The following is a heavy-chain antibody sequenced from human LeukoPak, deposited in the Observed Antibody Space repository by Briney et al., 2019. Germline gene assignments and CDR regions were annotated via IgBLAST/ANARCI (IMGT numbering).Heavy chain of an antibody. Sequence: GEALEISFKGPGYSFIHYWIGWGRQMPGKGQEWMGIIFPGDSDIKYSPSFQGQVTISADNPISPAYLQWSSLKASDTAMYYCVRHGLKGCSGGRCFTSFYYYGPDVWGQGSTVTVSS. D-gene: IGHD2-15*01. CDR2: IFPGDSDI. CDR1: GYSFIHYW. J-gene: IGHJ6*02. CDR3: VRHGLKGCSGGRCFTSFYYYGPDV. V-gene: IGHV5-51*01.